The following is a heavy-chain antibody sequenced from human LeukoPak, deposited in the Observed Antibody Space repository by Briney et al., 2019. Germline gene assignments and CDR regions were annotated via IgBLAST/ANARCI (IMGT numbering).Heavy chain of an antibody. J-gene: IGHJ4*02. CDR2: INGYGSST. Sequence: PGGSLRLSRAASGFTLISYWMHWVRQAPGKGLVWVSRINGYGSSTDFADSVKGRFTISRDNAKNTLYLQMNSLRAEDTAVYYCARDAPGNTALDYWGQGTLVTVSS. CDR3: ARDAPGNTALDY. CDR1: GFTLISYW. D-gene: IGHD5-18*01. V-gene: IGHV3-74*01.